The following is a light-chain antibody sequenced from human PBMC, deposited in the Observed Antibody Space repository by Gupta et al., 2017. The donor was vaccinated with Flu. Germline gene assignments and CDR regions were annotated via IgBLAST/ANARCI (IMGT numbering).Light chain of an antibody. Sequence: ATTRGPGIPPRFSGSGYGTDFTLTINNIEAEDAAYYYCLQHDNSPHTFGQGTKVEIK. CDR3: LQHDNSPHT. V-gene: IGKV5-2*01. CDR2: AT. J-gene: IGKJ2*01.